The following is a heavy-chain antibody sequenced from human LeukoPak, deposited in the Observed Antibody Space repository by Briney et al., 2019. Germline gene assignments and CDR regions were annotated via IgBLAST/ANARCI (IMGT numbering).Heavy chain of an antibody. CDR1: GFTFTSYG. V-gene: IGHV3-33*01. D-gene: IGHD6-19*01. CDR2: ICYDGRNK. Sequence: GGSLRLSCAASGFTFTSYGMHWVRQAPGKGLEWVAVICYDGRNKYYVDSVKGRFTISRDNSKNTVYLQMNSLRAEDTAVYFCARDLSIAVFDYWGQGTLVTVSS. CDR3: ARDLSIAVFDY. J-gene: IGHJ4*02.